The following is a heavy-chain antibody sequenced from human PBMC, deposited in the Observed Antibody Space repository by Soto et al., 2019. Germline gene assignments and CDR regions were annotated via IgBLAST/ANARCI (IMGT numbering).Heavy chain of an antibody. V-gene: IGHV4-59*01. CDR2: IYYSGST. CDR3: ARGSPTTPAGYWFDP. D-gene: IGHD4-17*01. Sequence: NPSETLSLTCTVSGGSISSYYWSWIRQPPGKGLEWIGYIYYSGSTNYNPSLKSRVTISVDTSKNQFSLKLSSVTAADTAVYYCARGSPTTPAGYWFDPWGQGTLVTVSS. J-gene: IGHJ5*02. CDR1: GGSISSYY.